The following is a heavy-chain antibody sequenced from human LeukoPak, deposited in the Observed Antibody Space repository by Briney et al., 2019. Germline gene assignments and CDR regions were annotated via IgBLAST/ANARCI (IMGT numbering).Heavy chain of an antibody. CDR3: TPEFIAAAHWFDP. CDR2: IKSKTDGGTT. CDR1: GFTFSNAW. V-gene: IGHV3-15*01. J-gene: IGHJ5*02. Sequence: PGGSLRLSCAASGFTFSNAWMSWVRQAPGKGLEWVGRIKSKTDGGTTDYAAPVKGRFTISRDDSKNTLYLQMNSLKTEDTAVYYCTPEFIAAAHWFDPWGQGTLVTVSS. D-gene: IGHD6-13*01.